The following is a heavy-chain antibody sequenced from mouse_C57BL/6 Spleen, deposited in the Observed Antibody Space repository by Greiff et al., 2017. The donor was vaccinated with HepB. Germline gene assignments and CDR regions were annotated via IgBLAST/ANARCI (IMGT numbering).Heavy chain of an antibody. V-gene: IGHV1-19*01. D-gene: IGHD2-3*01. Sequence: EVQLQQSGPVLVKPGASVKMSCKASGYTFTDYYMNWVKQSHGKSLEWIGVINPYNGGTSYNQKFKGKATLTVDKSSSTAYMELNSLTSEDSAVYYCARSGQDGYSFAYWGQGTLVTVSA. CDR2: INPYNGGT. J-gene: IGHJ3*01. CDR3: ARSGQDGYSFAY. CDR1: GYTFTDYY.